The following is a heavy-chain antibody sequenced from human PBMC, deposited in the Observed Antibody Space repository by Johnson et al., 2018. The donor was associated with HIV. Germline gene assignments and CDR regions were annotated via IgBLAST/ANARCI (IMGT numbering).Heavy chain of an antibody. Sequence: VQLVESGGGLVQPGGSLRLSCAASGFTFRSYDMHWVRQATGKGLEWVSAIGSAGDKYYPGSVKGRFTISRENAKNSLYLQMNNLRAGDTAVYYCATGNYYGSGSYAGYSAPFDIWGQGTMVTVSS. J-gene: IGHJ3*02. V-gene: IGHV3-13*01. CDR2: IGSAGDK. CDR1: GFTFRSYD. D-gene: IGHD3-10*01. CDR3: ATGNYYGSGSYAGYSAPFDI.